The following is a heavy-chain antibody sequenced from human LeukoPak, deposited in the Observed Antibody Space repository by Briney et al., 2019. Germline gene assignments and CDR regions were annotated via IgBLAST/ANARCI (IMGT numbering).Heavy chain of an antibody. CDR3: ARGSYSSGWYGGGLNY. J-gene: IGHJ4*02. CDR2: ISSSSSYI. CDR1: GFTFSSYS. D-gene: IGHD6-19*01. Sequence: PGGSLRLSCAASGFTFSSYSMNWVRQAPGKGLEWVSSISSSSSYIYYADSVKGRFTISRDNAKNSLYLQMNSLRAEDTAVYYCARGSYSSGWYGGGLNYWGQGTLVTVSS. V-gene: IGHV3-21*01.